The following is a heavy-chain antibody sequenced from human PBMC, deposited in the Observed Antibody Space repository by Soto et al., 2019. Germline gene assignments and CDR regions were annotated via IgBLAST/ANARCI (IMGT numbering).Heavy chain of an antibody. CDR2: IIPILGIA. V-gene: IGHV1-69*10. CDR1: GGTFSSYA. D-gene: IGHD3-22*01. CDR3: ARECYYDSSGYYYWFDP. Sequence: ASVKVSCKASGGTFSSYAISWVRQAPGQGLEWMGGIIPILGIANYAQKFQGGVTITADKSTSTAYMELSSLRSEDTAVYCCARECYYDSSGYYYWFDPWGQGTLVTVSS. J-gene: IGHJ5*01.